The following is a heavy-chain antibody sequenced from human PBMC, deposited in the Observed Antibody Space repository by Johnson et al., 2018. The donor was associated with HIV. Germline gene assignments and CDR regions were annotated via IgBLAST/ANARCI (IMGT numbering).Heavy chain of an antibody. CDR2: IKSKTDGGTT. D-gene: IGHD4-23*01. J-gene: IGHJ3*02. V-gene: IGHV3-15*01. Sequence: QLVESGGGVVQPGRSLRLSCAASGFTFSRYVMHWVRQAPGKGLEWVGRIKSKTDGGTTDYAAPVKGRFTISRDDSKNTLYLQMNSLKTEDTAVYYCTTDLPGGYYGGNWTYDAFDIWGQGTMVTVSS. CDR1: GFTFSRYV. CDR3: TTDLPGGYYGGNWTYDAFDI.